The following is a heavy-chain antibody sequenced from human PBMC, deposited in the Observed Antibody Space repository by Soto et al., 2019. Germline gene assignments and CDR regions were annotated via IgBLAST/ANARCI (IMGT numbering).Heavy chain of an antibody. CDR3: ARAGDGYPLGWFDP. J-gene: IGHJ5*02. CDR1: GGTFNNHA. V-gene: IGHV1-69*13. D-gene: IGHD5-12*01. CDR2: IIPVFDTT. Sequence: SVKVSCKASGGTFNNHAISWVRQAPGQGLEWMGGIIPVFDTTNYAQKFQGRVTITADESTSTAYMELSSLRSEDTGIYYCARAGDGYPLGWFDPWGQGTLVTVSS.